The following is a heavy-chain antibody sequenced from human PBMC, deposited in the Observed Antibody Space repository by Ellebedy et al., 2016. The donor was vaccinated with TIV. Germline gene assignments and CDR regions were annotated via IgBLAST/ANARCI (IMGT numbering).Heavy chain of an antibody. V-gene: IGHV3-30*03. Sequence: GESLKISXAASGFTFSSYGMHWVRQAPGKGLEWVAVISYDGSNKYYADSVKGRFTISRDNSKNTLYLQMNSLRAEDTAVYYCAREYNWNDNLLGYWGQGTLVTVSS. J-gene: IGHJ4*02. CDR3: AREYNWNDNLLGY. CDR1: GFTFSSYG. CDR2: ISYDGSNK. D-gene: IGHD1-20*01.